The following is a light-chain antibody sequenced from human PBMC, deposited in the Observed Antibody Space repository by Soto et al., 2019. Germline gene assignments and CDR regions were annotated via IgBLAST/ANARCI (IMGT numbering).Light chain of an antibody. Sequence: VLTQSPGILSASPGERVTLSCRASQSVTRSYLAWYQQRPGQAPRLLISGSSNRATGIPDRFSGSGSGTEFTLTISRLEPEDFALYYCQQYGGSPPFTFGPGTKVDIK. CDR3: QQYGGSPPFT. V-gene: IGKV3-20*01. CDR1: QSVTRSY. CDR2: GSS. J-gene: IGKJ3*01.